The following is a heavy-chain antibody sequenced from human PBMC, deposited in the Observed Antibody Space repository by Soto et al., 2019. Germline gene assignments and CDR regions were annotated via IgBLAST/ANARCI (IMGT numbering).Heavy chain of an antibody. CDR1: GFTFSTSA. J-gene: IGHJ6*02. V-gene: IGHV3-30-3*01. CDR2: ISFDGSNE. CDR3: AKDQGAGQTPEYCYGLDV. Sequence: QVQLMESGGGVVQPGRSLRLSCAASGFTFSTSAMHWVRQAPGKGLEWVAVISFDGSNEYQADSVKGRFTISRDNSKNTVLLQMNSLRGEDTAVYYCAKDQGAGQTPEYCYGLDVWGQGTTVTVSS.